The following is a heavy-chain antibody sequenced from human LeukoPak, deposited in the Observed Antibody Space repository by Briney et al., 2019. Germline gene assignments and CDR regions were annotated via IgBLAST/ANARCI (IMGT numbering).Heavy chain of an antibody. J-gene: IGHJ5*02. CDR1: GYTFTGYW. CDR3: ARDNSVRDEAWWFNP. Sequence: ASVKLSCKAFGYTFTGYWLHWVRQAPGQGPEWMGVISPSGGSTIYAQKFKGRVTLTRDMSTSTDYLELSSLRSEDTAVYYCARDNSVRDEAWWFNPWGQGTLVTVSS. V-gene: IGHV1-46*01. CDR2: ISPSGGST. D-gene: IGHD5-24*01.